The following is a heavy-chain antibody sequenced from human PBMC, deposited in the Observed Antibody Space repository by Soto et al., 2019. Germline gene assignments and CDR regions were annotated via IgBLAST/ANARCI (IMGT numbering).Heavy chain of an antibody. V-gene: IGHV4-34*01. D-gene: IGHD3-10*01. CDR1: GGSFSCHY. J-gene: IGHJ5*02. CDR3: ATFSLPMGPGFDP. CDR2: VDDFGRT. Sequence: SETLSLTCALSGGSFSCHYWSWIRQPPGKGLEWLAEVDDFGRTNYTPSLKSRINISLDASKNQFSLKLSSVTAADTAVYYCATFSLPMGPGFDPGGQGTPVTVSS.